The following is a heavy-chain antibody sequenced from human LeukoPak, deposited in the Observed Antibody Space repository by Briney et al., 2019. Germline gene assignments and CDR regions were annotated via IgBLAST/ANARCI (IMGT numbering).Heavy chain of an antibody. D-gene: IGHD1-26*01. CDR2: IKQDGSEK. Sequence: GGSLRLSCAASGFTLSSYWMSWVRQAPGKGLEWVANIKQDGSEKYYVGSVKGRFTISRDNAKNSLYLQMNRLRVEDTAVYYCAREGSQSASGTYPGNDWGQGTLVTVSS. V-gene: IGHV3-7*01. J-gene: IGHJ4*02. CDR1: GFTLSSYW. CDR3: AREGSQSASGTYPGND.